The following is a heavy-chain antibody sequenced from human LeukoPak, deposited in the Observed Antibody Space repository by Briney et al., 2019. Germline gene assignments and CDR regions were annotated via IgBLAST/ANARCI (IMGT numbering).Heavy chain of an antibody. CDR3: ARGFWYSSGWYDGGYYFDY. CDR2: INHSGST. CDR1: GGSFSGYY. D-gene: IGHD6-19*01. Sequence: SETLSLTCAVYGGSFSGYYWSWIRQPPGKGLEWIGEINHSGSTNYNPSLKSRVTISVDTSKNQFSLKLSSVTAADTAVYYCARGFWYSSGWYDGGYYFDYWGQGTLVTVSS. J-gene: IGHJ4*02. V-gene: IGHV4-34*01.